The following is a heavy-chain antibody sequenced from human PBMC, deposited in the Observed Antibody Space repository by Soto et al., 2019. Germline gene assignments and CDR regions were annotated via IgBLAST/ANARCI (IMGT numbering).Heavy chain of an antibody. CDR3: ARENDCGDYDWFDP. V-gene: IGHV4-39*07. D-gene: IGHD4-17*01. CDR1: GGSISSSSYY. Sequence: PSETLSLTCTVSGGSISSSSYYWGWIRQPPGKGLEWIGCIYYSRSTYYNPSLKSRVTISLDPSRNQFSLKLSSMTAADTAVYYCARENDCGDYDWFDPWGQGTLVTVSS. CDR2: IYYSRST. J-gene: IGHJ5*02.